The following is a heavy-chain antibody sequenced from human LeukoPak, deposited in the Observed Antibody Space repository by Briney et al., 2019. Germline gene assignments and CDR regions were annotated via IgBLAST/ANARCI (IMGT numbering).Heavy chain of an antibody. Sequence: SSETLSLTCTVSGGSISSYYWSWIRQPPGKGLEWIGYTYYSGSTNYNPSLKSRVTISVDTSKNQFSLKLSSVTAADTAVYYCARDSSGWYRWGQGTLVTVSS. CDR2: TYYSGST. D-gene: IGHD6-19*01. CDR1: GGSISSYY. V-gene: IGHV4-59*01. J-gene: IGHJ4*02. CDR3: ARDSSGWYR.